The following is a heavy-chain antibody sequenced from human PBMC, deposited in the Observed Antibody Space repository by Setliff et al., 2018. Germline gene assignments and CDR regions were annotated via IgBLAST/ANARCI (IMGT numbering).Heavy chain of an antibody. D-gene: IGHD3-10*01. CDR1: GDSISSRRNY. J-gene: IGHJ4*02. V-gene: IGHV4-61*09. CDR3: ARAPGRNIRGDY. CDR2: IYTSWTT. Sequence: SETLSLTCTVSGDSISSRRNYWGWFRQPAGKELEWIGQIYTSWTTNYHPSLKSRVTISADPSKNQFSLKLKSVTAADTAVYYCARAPGRNIRGDYWGQGALVTVSS.